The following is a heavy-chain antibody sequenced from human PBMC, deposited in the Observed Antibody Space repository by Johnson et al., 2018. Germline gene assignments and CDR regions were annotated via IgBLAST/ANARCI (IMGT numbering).Heavy chain of an antibody. Sequence: VQLQESGGGLVQPGGSLRLPCATSGFTFRTKYMSWVRQAPGKGLEWVSVISGIGGSGHYADSVRGRFTIFRDNSKKPLYLQMNSLRCEDRAMYFCANLDWVFRPNRAFDIWGQGTMVTVAS. CDR3: ANLDWVFRPNRAFDI. D-gene: IGHD3-9*01. CDR2: ISGIGGSG. V-gene: IGHV3-23*01. J-gene: IGHJ3*02. CDR1: GFTFRTKY.